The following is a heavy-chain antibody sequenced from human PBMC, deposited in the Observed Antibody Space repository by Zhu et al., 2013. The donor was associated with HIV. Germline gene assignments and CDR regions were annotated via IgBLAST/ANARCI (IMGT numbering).Heavy chain of an antibody. CDR2: INHSGST. CDR1: GGSFSGYY. D-gene: IGHD2-8*01. V-gene: IGHV4-34*01. Sequence: QVQLQQWGAGLLKPSETLSLTCAVYGGSFSGYYWSWIRQPPGKGLEWIGEINHSGSTNYNPSLKSRVTISVDTSKNQFSLKLSSVTAADTAVYYCARGKGVRRLRGKQGVDYYYYMDVWGKGTTVTVSS. CDR3: ARGKGVRRLRGKQGVDYYYYMDV. J-gene: IGHJ6*03.